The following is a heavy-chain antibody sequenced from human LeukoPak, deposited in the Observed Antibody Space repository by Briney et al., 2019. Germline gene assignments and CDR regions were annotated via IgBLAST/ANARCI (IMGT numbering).Heavy chain of an antibody. J-gene: IGHJ4*02. D-gene: IGHD4-17*01. Sequence: GESLKISCKGSGYSFTSYWIGWVRQMPGKGLEWMGIIYPGDSDTRYSPSFQGQVTISADKSISTAYLQWSSLKASDTAMYYCARRKICSTVTTCGFDYWGQGTLVTVSS. V-gene: IGHV5-51*01. CDR3: ARRKICSTVTTCGFDY. CDR2: IYPGDSDT. CDR1: GYSFTSYW.